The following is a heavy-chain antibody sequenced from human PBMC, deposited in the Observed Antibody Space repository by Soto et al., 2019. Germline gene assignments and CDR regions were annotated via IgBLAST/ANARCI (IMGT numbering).Heavy chain of an antibody. J-gene: IGHJ6*02. CDR3: AKVRGDYLYYYGMDV. Sequence: QVQLVESGGGVVQPGRSLRLSCAASGFTFSSYGMHWVRQAPGKGLEWVAVISYDGSNKYYADSVKGRFTIARDNSKNTLYLQMNSLRAEDTAVYYCAKVRGDYLYYYGMDVWGQGTTVTVSS. V-gene: IGHV3-30*18. D-gene: IGHD4-17*01. CDR1: GFTFSSYG. CDR2: ISYDGSNK.